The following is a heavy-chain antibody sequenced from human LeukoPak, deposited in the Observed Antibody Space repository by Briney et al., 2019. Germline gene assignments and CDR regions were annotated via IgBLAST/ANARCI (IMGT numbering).Heavy chain of an antibody. D-gene: IGHD2-21*02. Sequence: ASVKVSCKASGYTFTSYGISWVRQAPGQGLEWMGWISAYNGNTNYAQKLQGRVTMTTDTSTSTAYMELRSLRSDDTAVYYCARVRRTYCGGDCYSGPLNWFDPWGQGTLVTVSS. CDR3: ARVRRTYCGGDCYSGPLNWFDP. CDR1: GYTFTSYG. CDR2: ISAYNGNT. V-gene: IGHV1-18*01. J-gene: IGHJ5*02.